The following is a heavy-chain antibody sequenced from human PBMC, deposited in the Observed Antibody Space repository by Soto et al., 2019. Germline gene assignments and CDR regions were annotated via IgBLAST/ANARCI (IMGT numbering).Heavy chain of an antibody. CDR2: INHSGFT. V-gene: IGHV4-34*01. CDR1: GGSFSTYY. CDR3: ATLYSSGGDY. Sequence: SETLSLTCAVYGGSFSTYYWSWIRQPPGKGLEWVGEINHSGFTSYNPSLKSRVTISLDTSKNQFSLKLSSVTAADTALYYCATLYSSGGDYWGQGTLVTAPQ. D-gene: IGHD6-19*01. J-gene: IGHJ4*02.